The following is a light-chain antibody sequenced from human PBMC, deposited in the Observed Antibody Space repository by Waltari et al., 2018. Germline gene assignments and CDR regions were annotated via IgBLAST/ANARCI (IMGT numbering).Light chain of an antibody. CDR3: SSQSIDDIVL. CDR2: DVS. J-gene: IGLJ3*02. CDR1: GSDAGTYDY. Sequence: QSALTQPASVSGSPGQSITISCTGIGSDAGTYDYVPCDQYHPGQAPQVIIYDVSTRPSGVSARFSASKSANTASLTISRLQAEDEADYYCSSQSIDDIVLFGGGTRVTVL. V-gene: IGLV2-14*03.